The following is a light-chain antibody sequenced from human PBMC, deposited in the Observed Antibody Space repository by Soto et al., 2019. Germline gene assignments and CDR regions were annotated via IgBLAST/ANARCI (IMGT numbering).Light chain of an antibody. V-gene: IGKV3-15*01. CDR2: GAS. CDR1: QSVSNN. J-gene: IGKJ1*01. Sequence: EIVMTQSPATLSVSPGERATLSCRASQSVSNNLAWYQQRLGQAPRLLIHGASTRATGIPARFGGSGSGTEFTLTISSLQSEDSAVYYCQQYNSWLWTFGQGTKVEIK. CDR3: QQYNSWLWT.